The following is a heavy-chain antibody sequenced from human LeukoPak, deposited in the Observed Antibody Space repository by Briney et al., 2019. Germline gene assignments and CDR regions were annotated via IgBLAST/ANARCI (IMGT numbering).Heavy chain of an antibody. CDR2: IYSGGST. Sequence: GGSLRLSCAASGFTVSSNYMSWVRQAPGKGLEWVSVIYSGGSTYYADSVKGRFTISRDNSKNTLYLQMNSLRAEDTAVYYCARVYDYSNYVVFDYWGQGTLVTVSS. D-gene: IGHD4-11*01. J-gene: IGHJ4*02. CDR1: GFTVSSNY. V-gene: IGHV3-53*01. CDR3: ARVYDYSNYVVFDY.